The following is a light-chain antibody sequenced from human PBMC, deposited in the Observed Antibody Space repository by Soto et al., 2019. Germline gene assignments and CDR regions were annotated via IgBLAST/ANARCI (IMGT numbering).Light chain of an antibody. CDR2: ATS. V-gene: IGKV3-20*01. Sequence: IVFTQSPGTLSLSPVERATVSCRASETIGRAYFAWYQHRPGRTPRLVLSATSNRAAGIPDRFGGSGSGADFTHTISGVEPEDFAVYYCHQYATSPFTFGQGTKLEI. CDR1: ETIGRAY. CDR3: HQYATSPFT. J-gene: IGKJ2*01.